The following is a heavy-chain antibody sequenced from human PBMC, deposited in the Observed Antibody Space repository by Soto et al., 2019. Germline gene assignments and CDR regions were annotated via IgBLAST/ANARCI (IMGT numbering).Heavy chain of an antibody. D-gene: IGHD6-19*01. Sequence: SETLSLTCTVSGGSVSSGSYYWSWIRQPPGKGLEWIGYIYYSGSTNYNPSLKSRVTISVDTSKNQFSLKLSSVTAADTAVYYCARDGRLYSSGPAGMDVWGQGTTVTVSS. V-gene: IGHV4-61*01. CDR1: GGSVSSGSYY. CDR3: ARDGRLYSSGPAGMDV. CDR2: IYYSGST. J-gene: IGHJ6*02.